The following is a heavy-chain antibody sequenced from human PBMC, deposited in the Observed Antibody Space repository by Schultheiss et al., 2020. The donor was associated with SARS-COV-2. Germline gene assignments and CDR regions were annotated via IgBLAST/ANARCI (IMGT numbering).Heavy chain of an antibody. V-gene: IGHV4-59*08. CDR2: IYYSGST. J-gene: IGHJ4*02. CDR3: ARHVAFVFVVPGAMDH. CDR1: GGSISSYY. Sequence: ETLSLTCTVSGGSISSYYWSWIRQPPGKGLEWIGYIYYSGSTNYNPSLKSRVTVSLDTSKSQFFLRLTSVTAADTAVYFCARHVAFVFVVPGAMDHWGPGILVTVSS. D-gene: IGHD2-2*01.